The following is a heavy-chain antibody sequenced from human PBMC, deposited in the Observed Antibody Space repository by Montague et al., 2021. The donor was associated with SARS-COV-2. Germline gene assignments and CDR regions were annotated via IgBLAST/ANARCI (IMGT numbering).Heavy chain of an antibody. CDR1: GGSFSNYY. D-gene: IGHD2-2*01. CDR2: VNQSGTT. J-gene: IGHJ6*02. V-gene: IGHV4-34*01. CDR3: ARFAYRLLFIASYYGMDV. Sequence: SETLSLTCAISGGSFSNYYWSWIRQPPGKGLEWIGEVNQSGTTIYNPSVKSGVTTSEDTSKNQFSLKLSSVTAADTAVYYCARFAYRLLFIASYYGMDVWGQGTTVTVSS.